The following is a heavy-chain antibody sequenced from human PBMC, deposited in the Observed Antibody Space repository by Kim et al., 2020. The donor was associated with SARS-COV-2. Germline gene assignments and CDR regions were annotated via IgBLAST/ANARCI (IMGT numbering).Heavy chain of an antibody. CDR3: ERTSIRAAYFAFFDY. CDR2: VNSSGATT. V-gene: IGHV3-23*01. CDR1: GFTFNNYA. Sequence: GGSLRLSCAASGFTFNNYAMTWVRQSPGKGLEWVSSVNSSGATTYYADSVQGRFTITREESKNTVHLQLHILKAEDTAVSYCERTSIRAAYFAFFDYWG. J-gene: IGHJ4*01. D-gene: IGHD1-1*01.